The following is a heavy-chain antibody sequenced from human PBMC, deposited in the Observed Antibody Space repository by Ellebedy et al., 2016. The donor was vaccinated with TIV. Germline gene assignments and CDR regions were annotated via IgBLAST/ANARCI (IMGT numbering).Heavy chain of an antibody. Sequence: PGGSLRLSCAASGFTFSNAWMNWVRQAPGKGLEWVGRIKSKTDGGAADCAAPVKGRFTISRDDSKNTLYLQMNSLKTEDTAVYFCTTVYRYNYDSVWGQGTLVTVSS. V-gene: IGHV3-15*01. CDR2: IKSKTDGGAA. J-gene: IGHJ4*02. CDR1: GFTFSNAW. CDR3: TTVYRYNYDSV. D-gene: IGHD5-18*01.